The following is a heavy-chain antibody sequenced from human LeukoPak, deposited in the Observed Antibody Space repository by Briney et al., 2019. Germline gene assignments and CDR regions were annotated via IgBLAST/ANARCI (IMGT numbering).Heavy chain of an antibody. Sequence: PGGSLRLSCAASGFTFSSYSMNWVRQAPGKGLECVSSISSSSSYIYYADSVKGRFTISRDNAKNSLYLQMNSLRAEDTAVYYCARGAPDTKYYDFWSGYSHSNYYYYMDVWAKGPRSPSP. J-gene: IGHJ6*03. V-gene: IGHV3-21*01. CDR2: ISSSSSYI. CDR3: ARGAPDTKYYDFWSGYSHSNYYYYMDV. CDR1: GFTFSSYS. D-gene: IGHD3-3*01.